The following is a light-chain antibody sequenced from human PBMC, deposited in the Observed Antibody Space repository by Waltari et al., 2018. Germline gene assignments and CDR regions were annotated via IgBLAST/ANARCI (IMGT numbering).Light chain of an antibody. Sequence: QTVVTQEPSVTVSPGGTVTLTCASSTGAVTSGFYPNWFQQKPEQAPRALIYSINQRHSWTPSRFAGSLLGGKAALTLSGVQPEDEAVYYCLLYYGALDWIFGGGTNLTVL. CDR1: TGAVTSGFY. CDR2: SIN. CDR3: LLYYGALDWI. V-gene: IGLV7-43*01. J-gene: IGLJ2*01.